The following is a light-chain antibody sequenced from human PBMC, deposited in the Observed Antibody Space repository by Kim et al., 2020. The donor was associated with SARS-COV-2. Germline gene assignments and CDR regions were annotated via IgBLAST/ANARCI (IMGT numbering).Light chain of an antibody. V-gene: IGLV1-40*01. J-gene: IGLJ2*01. CDR3: QSYDSSVSGHVV. Sequence: VTISCTGSSSNIGAGYGVNWYQQLPGTAPKLLIYGNTNRPSGVPDRFSGSKSGTSASLAITGLQAEDEAVYYCQSYDSSVSGHVVFGGGTQLTVL. CDR2: GNT. CDR1: SSNIGAGYG.